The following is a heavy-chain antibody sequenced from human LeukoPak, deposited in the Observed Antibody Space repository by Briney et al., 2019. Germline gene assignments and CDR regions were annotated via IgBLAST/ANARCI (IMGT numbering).Heavy chain of an antibody. J-gene: IGHJ4*02. Sequence: SGGSLRLSCAAPGFTFDDYGMSWVRQAPGKGLEWVSGINWNGGSTGYADSVKGRFTISRDNAKNSLYLQMNSLRAEDTALYYCARHHSSSWYYFDYWGQGTLVTVSS. CDR1: GFTFDDYG. CDR3: ARHHSSSWYYFDY. CDR2: INWNGGST. V-gene: IGHV3-20*04. D-gene: IGHD6-13*01.